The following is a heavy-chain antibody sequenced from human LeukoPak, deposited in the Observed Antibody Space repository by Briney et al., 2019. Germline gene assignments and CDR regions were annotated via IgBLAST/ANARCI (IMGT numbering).Heavy chain of an antibody. CDR2: IYPGDSDT. D-gene: IGHD6-19*01. Sequence: GESLKISCKGSGYTFTSYWIGWVREMPGKGLEWVGIIYPGDSDTRYSPSFQGQVSISVDKSISTAYLQWSSLKASDTAMYYCARRGSGWYVDYWGQGSLVTVSS. CDR1: GYTFTSYW. V-gene: IGHV5-51*01. J-gene: IGHJ4*02. CDR3: ARRGSGWYVDY.